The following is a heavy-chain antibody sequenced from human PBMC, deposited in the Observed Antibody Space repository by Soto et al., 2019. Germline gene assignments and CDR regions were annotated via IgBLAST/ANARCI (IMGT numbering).Heavy chain of an antibody. CDR2: VYHSGST. CDR1: GTSISSTFW. Sequence: SETLSLTCAVSGTSISSTFWWTWVRQPPGKGLEWIGEVYHSGSTKYNPSLKSRVTISVDKSKNQFSLELRAVTAADTAVYYCTNSNWFDPWGQGTLVTV. CDR3: TNSNWFDP. D-gene: IGHD3-10*01. J-gene: IGHJ5*02. V-gene: IGHV4-4*02.